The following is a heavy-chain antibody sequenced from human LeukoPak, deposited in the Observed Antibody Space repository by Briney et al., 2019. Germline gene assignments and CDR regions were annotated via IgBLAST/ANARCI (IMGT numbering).Heavy chain of an antibody. J-gene: IGHJ4*02. CDR2: VNSDGSRT. D-gene: IGHD6-19*01. CDR1: GFTFRSYW. V-gene: IGHV3-74*01. CDR3: ARSVDFDY. Sequence: GGSLRLSCAASGFTFRSYWMHWVRQAPGKGLVWVSRVNSDGSRTNYADSVKGRFTISRDNAKNTLYLEMNSLRGEDTAVYYCARSVDFDYWGQGTLVTVSS.